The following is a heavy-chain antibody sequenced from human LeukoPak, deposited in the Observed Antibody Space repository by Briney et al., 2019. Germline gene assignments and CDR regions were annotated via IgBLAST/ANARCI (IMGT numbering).Heavy chain of an antibody. D-gene: IGHD2/OR15-2a*01. CDR1: GSYW. Sequence: GGSLRLSCAASGSYWMHWVRQAPGKGLVWVSDINSDGSWTSYADSVKGRFTISKDNAKNTVYLQMNNLRAEDTAVYYCVSFYETYWGRGTLVTVSS. CDR3: VSFYETY. CDR2: INSDGSWT. V-gene: IGHV3-74*01. J-gene: IGHJ4*02.